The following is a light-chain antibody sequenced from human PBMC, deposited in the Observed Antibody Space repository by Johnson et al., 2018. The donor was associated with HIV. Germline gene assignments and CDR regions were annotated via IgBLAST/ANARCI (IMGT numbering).Light chain of an antibody. CDR2: DNK. CDR3: GTWDTSLSAGGV. J-gene: IGLJ1*01. Sequence: QSVLTQPPSVSAAPGQKVTISCSGSSSNIGNNYVSWYQQLPGTAPKLLIYDNKKRPSGIPDRISGSKSGTSATLGITGLQTGDEADYYCGTWDTSLSAGGVFGAGSKVTVL. V-gene: IGLV1-51*01. CDR1: SSNIGNNY.